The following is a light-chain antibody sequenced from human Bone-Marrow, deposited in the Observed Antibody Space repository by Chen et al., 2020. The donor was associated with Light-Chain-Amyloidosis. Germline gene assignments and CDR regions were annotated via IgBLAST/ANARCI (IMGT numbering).Light chain of an antibody. V-gene: IGLV2-14*03. CDR2: DVS. CDR1: SSDIGVYNY. Sequence: QSALTQPASVSGAPGQSRTISCTGTSSDIGVYNYVSWYQQHQGKAPRLIIYDVSDRPSGVSSRFSGSKSGNTASLTISGLQAEDEAYYHCSSYSSSTSWVFGGGTNLAVL. CDR3: SSYSSSTSWV. J-gene: IGLJ3*02.